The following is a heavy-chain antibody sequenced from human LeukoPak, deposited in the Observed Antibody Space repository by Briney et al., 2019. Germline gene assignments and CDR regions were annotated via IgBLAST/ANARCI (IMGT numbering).Heavy chain of an antibody. CDR2: ISPSSSYI. Sequence: PGRSLRLSCTASGFTFGDYAMSWVRQAPGKGLEWVSSISPSSSYIHYADSAKGRFTISRDDAKNSLYLQMSSLRAEDTAVYYCARVVTYYSDSGYALDFWGQGALVTVSA. CDR1: GFTFGDYA. D-gene: IGHD3-22*01. J-gene: IGHJ4*02. CDR3: ARVVTYYSDSGYALDF. V-gene: IGHV3-21*01.